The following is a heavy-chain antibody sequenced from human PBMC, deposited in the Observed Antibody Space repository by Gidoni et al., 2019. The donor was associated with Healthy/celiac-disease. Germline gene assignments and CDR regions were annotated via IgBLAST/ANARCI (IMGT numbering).Heavy chain of an antibody. J-gene: IGHJ5*02. CDR1: GYTFTSYA. V-gene: IGHV7-4-1*02. CDR2: LNTNTGNP. CDR3: ARGTEVWFDP. Sequence: QVQLVQSGSELQKPGASVKVSCKASGYTFTSYAMNWVRPAPGQGLEWMGWLNTNTGNPTYAQGLTGRFVFSLDTSVSTAYLQISSLKAEDTAVYYCARGTEVWFDPLGQGTLVTVSS.